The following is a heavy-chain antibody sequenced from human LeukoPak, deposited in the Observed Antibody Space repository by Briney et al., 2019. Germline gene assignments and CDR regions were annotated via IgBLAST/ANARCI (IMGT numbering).Heavy chain of an antibody. Sequence: GGSLRPSCAASGFTFSSYSMNWVRQAPGKGLEWVSSISSSSSYIYYADSVKGRFTISRDNAKNSLYLQMNSLRAEDTAVYYCARVPERWLQPRTPFRHVDYWGQGTLVTVSS. CDR3: ARVPERWLQPRTPFRHVDY. V-gene: IGHV3-21*01. CDR1: GFTFSSYS. CDR2: ISSSSSYI. D-gene: IGHD5-24*01. J-gene: IGHJ4*02.